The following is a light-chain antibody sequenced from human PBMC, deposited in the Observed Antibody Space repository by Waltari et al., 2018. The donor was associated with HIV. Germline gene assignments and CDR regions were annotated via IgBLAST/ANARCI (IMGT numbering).Light chain of an antibody. V-gene: IGKV1-39*01. J-gene: IGKJ2*01. CDR2: STS. CDR3: QQSSSTPRT. CDR1: QSIASH. Sequence: DLQLTQSPSSLSASVDDSFTITFRASQSIASHLNWYQQKPGKAPKLLIYSTSSLKSGVPSRFTGSGSGTDFTLTISSLQPEDFATYYCQQSSSTPRTFGQGTKLEIK.